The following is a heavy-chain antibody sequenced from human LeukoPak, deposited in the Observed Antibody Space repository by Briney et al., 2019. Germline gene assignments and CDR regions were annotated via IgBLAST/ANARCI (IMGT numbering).Heavy chain of an antibody. J-gene: IGHJ4*02. CDR3: ARDWSSTIAAAGTGPYY. Sequence: GGSLRLSCAASGFTFSDYYMSWIRQAPGKGLEWVSYISSSGSTIYYADSEKGRFTISRDNAKNSLYLQMNSLRAEDTAVYYCARDWSSTIAAAGTGPYYWGQGTLVTVSS. CDR1: GFTFSDYY. V-gene: IGHV3-11*01. CDR2: ISSSGSTI. D-gene: IGHD6-13*01.